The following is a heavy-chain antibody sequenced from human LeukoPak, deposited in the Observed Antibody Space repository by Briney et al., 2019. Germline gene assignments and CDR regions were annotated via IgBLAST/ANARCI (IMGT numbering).Heavy chain of an antibody. Sequence: PGGSLRLSCPASGFTFSSYSMNWVRQAPGKGLEWLSYISGSSSSIYYADSVKGRFTISRDNAKNSLYLQMNSLRDEDTAVYYCAREIAAGGTFDYWGQGTLVTVSS. CDR1: GFTFSSYS. D-gene: IGHD6-13*01. CDR3: AREIAAGGTFDY. CDR2: ISGSSSSI. V-gene: IGHV3-48*02. J-gene: IGHJ4*02.